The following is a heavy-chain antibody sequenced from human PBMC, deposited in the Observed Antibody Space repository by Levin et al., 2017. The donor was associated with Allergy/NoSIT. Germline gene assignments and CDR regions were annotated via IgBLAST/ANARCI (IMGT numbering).Heavy chain of an antibody. CDR1: GGSISSYY. CDR3: ARAQYSGWYYYYGMDV. Sequence: SQTLSLPCTVSGGSISSYYWSWIRQPPGKGLEWIGYIYYSGSTNYNPSLKSRVTISVDTSKNQFSLKLSSVTAADTAVYYCARAQYSGWYYYYGMDVWGQGTTVTVSS. CDR2: IYYSGST. V-gene: IGHV4-59*01. D-gene: IGHD5-12*01. J-gene: IGHJ6*02.